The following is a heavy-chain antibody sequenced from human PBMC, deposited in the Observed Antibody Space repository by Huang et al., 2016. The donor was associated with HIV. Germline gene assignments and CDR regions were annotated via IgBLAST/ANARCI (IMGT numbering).Heavy chain of an antibody. CDR1: GASITNHY. D-gene: IGHD5-12*01. V-gene: IGHV4-59*11. J-gene: IGHJ4*02. CDR3: ARDRRLPIVPSDY. Sequence: QVQLQESGPGLVKPSETLSLTCPVSGASITNHYWDWMRQPPGKGLAWIGSVHHRGSTNYKPALKSRVTISVETSRNQFSLRLSSVTAADTAVYYCARDRRLPIVPSDYWGRGTLVTVSS. CDR2: VHHRGST.